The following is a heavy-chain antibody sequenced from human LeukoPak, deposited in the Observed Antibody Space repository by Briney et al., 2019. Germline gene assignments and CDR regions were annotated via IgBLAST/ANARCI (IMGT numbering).Heavy chain of an antibody. V-gene: IGHV3-30*02. CDR1: GFTFSSYG. Sequence: GRSLRLSCAASGFTFSSYGMHWVRQAPGKGLEWVSFIRYDGSDKYYADSVKGRFTISRDNSKNTLFLQMNSLRAEDTALYYCAKVVSSYYFEYWGQGTLVTVSS. CDR2: IRYDGSDK. J-gene: IGHJ4*02. CDR3: AKVVSSYYFEY. D-gene: IGHD6-13*01.